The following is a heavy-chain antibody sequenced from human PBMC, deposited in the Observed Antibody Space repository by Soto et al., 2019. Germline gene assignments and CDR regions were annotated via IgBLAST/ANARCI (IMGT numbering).Heavy chain of an antibody. D-gene: IGHD3-10*01. CDR3: ARGPLLVLIYFQS. CDR2: IFPLTDIP. V-gene: IGHV1-69*02. J-gene: IGHJ4*02. CDR1: GGTFRNYP. Sequence: QVQLVQSGPEVKKPGSSVKVSCKASGGTFRNYPINWVRQAPGQGLEWMGSIFPLTDIPDYAQNFQARLTITADKSTSTAYMELSSLTSDDTAMYFCARGPLLVLIYFQSWGQGTLVTVSS.